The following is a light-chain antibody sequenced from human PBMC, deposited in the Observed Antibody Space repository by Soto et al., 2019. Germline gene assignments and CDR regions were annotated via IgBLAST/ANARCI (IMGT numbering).Light chain of an antibody. CDR1: QSISRD. CDR2: AAS. V-gene: IGKV1-39*01. J-gene: IGKJ4*01. Sequence: DIQMARSPCCLSASVGEGVTMTWLASQSISRDLNWYQEKPGKAPNLLIYAASTLKSGVPSSFSGSGSATDFTLTISSLQLEDFATYYCQQNYSTPLAFGGGTQVDIK. CDR3: QQNYSTPLA.